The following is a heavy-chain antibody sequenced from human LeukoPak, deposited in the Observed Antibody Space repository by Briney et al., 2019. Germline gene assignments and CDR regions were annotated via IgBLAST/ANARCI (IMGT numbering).Heavy chain of an antibody. V-gene: IGHV4-31*03. D-gene: IGHD3-3*01. CDR3: ARGLRFLEWLLSPTPYLDY. CDR1: GGSISSDTSY. J-gene: IGHJ4*02. Sequence: SQTLSLTCNVSGGSISSDTSYWSWIRQHPGKGLEWIGYISYSGSTYCNPPLKSRVTISVDTSKNQFSLKLSSVTAADTAVYYCARGLRFLEWLLSPTPYLDYWGQGTLVTVSS. CDR2: ISYSGST.